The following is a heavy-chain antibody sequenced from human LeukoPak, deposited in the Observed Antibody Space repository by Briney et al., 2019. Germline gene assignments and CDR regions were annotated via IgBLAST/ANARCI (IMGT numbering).Heavy chain of an antibody. CDR2: INPSGGST. Sequence: ASVKVSCKASGGTFSRYAISWVRQAPGQGLEWMGIINPSGGSTTYAQKFQGRVTMTRDTSTSTVYMELSSLRSEDTAVYYCARGASGTNFDYWGQGTLVTVSS. D-gene: IGHD1-1*01. J-gene: IGHJ4*02. CDR1: GGTFSRYA. CDR3: ARGASGTNFDY. V-gene: IGHV1-46*01.